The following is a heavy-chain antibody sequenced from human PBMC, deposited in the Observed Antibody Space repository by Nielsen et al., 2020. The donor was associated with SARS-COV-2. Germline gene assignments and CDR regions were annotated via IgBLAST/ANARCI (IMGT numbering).Heavy chain of an antibody. CDR1: GFTFSSYE. J-gene: IGHJ4*02. CDR3: ARAPGLFGVVIIFDY. V-gene: IGHV3-48*03. Sequence: GESLKISCAASGFTFSSYEMNWVRQAPGKGLEWVSFISSSGSRFYYADSVKGRFTISRDNAKNSLDLQMNSLRDEDTAVYYCARAPGLFGVVIIFDYWGQGTLVAVSS. CDR2: ISSSGSRF. D-gene: IGHD3-3*01.